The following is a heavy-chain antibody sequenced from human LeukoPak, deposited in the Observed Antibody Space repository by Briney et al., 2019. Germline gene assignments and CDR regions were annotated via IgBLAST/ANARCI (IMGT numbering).Heavy chain of an antibody. CDR2: INDSGRT. CDR3: ARRWRYGSNYYIDV. V-gene: IGHV4-34*01. CDR1: GCSFSSYY. J-gene: IGHJ6*03. D-gene: IGHD3-10*01. Sequence: SETLSCTCAVYGCSFSSYYLSWVRQPPGRGLEWIGEINDSGRTNYNPSLMSRVTFSVDTSKNQFSQRLTSVTATETAVYYCARRWRYGSNYYIDVWGNRATVSVSS.